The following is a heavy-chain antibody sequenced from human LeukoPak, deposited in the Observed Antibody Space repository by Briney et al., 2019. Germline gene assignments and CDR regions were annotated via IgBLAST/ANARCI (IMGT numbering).Heavy chain of an antibody. J-gene: IGHJ4*02. CDR3: ARGMAAAGILLYFDY. CDR2: INPNSGGT. Sequence: APVTVSCKASGYTFTGYYMHWVRQAPGQGLEWMGRINPNSGGTNYAQKFQGRVTMTRDTSISTAYMELSRLRSDDTAVYYCARGMAAAGILLYFDYWGQGTLVTVSS. CDR1: GYTFTGYY. D-gene: IGHD6-13*01. V-gene: IGHV1-2*06.